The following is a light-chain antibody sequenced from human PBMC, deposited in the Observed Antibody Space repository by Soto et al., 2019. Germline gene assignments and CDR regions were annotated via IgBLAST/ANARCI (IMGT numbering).Light chain of an antibody. CDR3: GSWDSSLSAYV. V-gene: IGLV1-51*01. Sequence: QSALTQPPSASGSPGQKVTISCSGSNSNIGGNSVSWYQQLPGTAPKLLIYDDDKRPSGIPDRFSGSKSGTSATLGITGFQTGDEADYYCGSWDSSLSAYVFATGTKVTVL. CDR1: NSNIGGNS. J-gene: IGLJ1*01. CDR2: DDD.